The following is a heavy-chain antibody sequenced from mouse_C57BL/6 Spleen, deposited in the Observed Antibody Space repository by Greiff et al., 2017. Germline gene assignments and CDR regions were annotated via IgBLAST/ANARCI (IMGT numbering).Heavy chain of an antibody. CDR2: IYPGDGDT. CDR3: ARTLDYGSSFFAY. D-gene: IGHD1-1*01. CDR1: GYAFSSSW. Sequence: QVQLQQSGPELVKPGASVKISCKASGYAFSSSWMNWVKQRPGKGLEWIGRIYPGDGDTNYNGKFKGKATLTADKSSSTAYMQLSSLTSEDAAVYFCARTLDYGSSFFAYWGQGTLVTVSA. V-gene: IGHV1-82*01. J-gene: IGHJ3*01.